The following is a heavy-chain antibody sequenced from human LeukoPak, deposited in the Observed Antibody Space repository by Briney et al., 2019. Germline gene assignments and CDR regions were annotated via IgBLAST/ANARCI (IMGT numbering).Heavy chain of an antibody. J-gene: IGHJ4*02. D-gene: IGHD2-2*03. CDR1: GFTFTNHG. CDR3: AKDRMDPVNY. CDR2: ITGSGDRT. V-gene: IGHV3-23*01. Sequence: GGSLRLSCAASGFTFTNHGMSWVRQALGKGLEWVSTITGSGDRTYYADSVRGRFTISRDNSKNTLYLQMNSLRAEDTALYYCAKDRMDPVNYWGQGTLVTVSS.